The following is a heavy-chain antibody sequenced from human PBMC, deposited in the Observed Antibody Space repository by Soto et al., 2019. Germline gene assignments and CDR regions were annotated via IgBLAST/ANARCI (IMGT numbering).Heavy chain of an antibody. CDR3: ARGEPRFMEWLLLSEYFDP. CDR2: INHSGST. J-gene: IGHJ5*02. CDR1: GGSFSSYY. Sequence: QVQLQQWGAGLLKPSETLSLTCAVYGGSFSSYYWSWIRQPPGKGLEWIGVINHSGSTNYDPSLQSRVTTSIDTSKNQVSLTLSSVTAADTAVYYCARGEPRFMEWLLLSEYFDPWGQGTLVTVSS. V-gene: IGHV4-34*01. D-gene: IGHD3-3*01.